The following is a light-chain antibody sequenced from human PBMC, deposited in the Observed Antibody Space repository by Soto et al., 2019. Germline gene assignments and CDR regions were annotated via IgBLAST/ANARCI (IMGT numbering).Light chain of an antibody. J-gene: IGKJ1*01. Sequence: EIVFTHSPDTLSLSPGERATLSCRASQSFNSIYLAWYQQKPGQSPRPLIYSASSRATGIPDWFSGSGSGADYTLTISSLEAEDSAMYYCQQYGYSCWTFGQGTKVDIK. CDR1: QSFNSIY. CDR3: QQYGYSCWT. CDR2: SAS. V-gene: IGKV3-20*01.